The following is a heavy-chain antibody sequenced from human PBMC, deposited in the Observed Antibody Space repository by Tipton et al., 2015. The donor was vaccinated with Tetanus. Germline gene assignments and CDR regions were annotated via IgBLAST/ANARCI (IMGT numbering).Heavy chain of an antibody. V-gene: IGHV4-61*02. Sequence: LRLSCTVSGGSISSDGAYWSWIRQHPGEGLEWIGRTYIRGTTTYNPSLKSRVTISVDTSENQMSLRLTSVTAADTAVYYCARDRGDTGTVNWFDPWGQGTLVTVSS. CDR2: TYIRGTT. CDR3: ARDRGDTGTVNWFDP. CDR1: GGSISSDGAY. J-gene: IGHJ5*02. D-gene: IGHD1-1*01.